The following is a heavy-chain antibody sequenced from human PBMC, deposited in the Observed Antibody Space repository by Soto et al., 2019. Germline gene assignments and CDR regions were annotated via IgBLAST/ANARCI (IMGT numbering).Heavy chain of an antibody. CDR2: INPRGGST. D-gene: IGHD1-26*01. Sequence: QVQLVQSRAEVKKPGASVKVSCKASGYTFTSYYMHWVRQAPGQGLEWMGIINPRGGSTSYAQKFQGRVTMTRDTSTSTVYMELSSLRSEDTAVYYCAREEEREARHDYWGQGTLVTVSS. CDR1: GYTFTSYY. J-gene: IGHJ4*02. V-gene: IGHV1-46*01. CDR3: AREEEREARHDY.